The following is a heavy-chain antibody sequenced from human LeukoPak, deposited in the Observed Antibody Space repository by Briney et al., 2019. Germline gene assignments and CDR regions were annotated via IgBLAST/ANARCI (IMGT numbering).Heavy chain of an antibody. CDR3: AKGSPQYYFDY. CDR2: SGHGGDT. CDR1: GFTFSTYA. V-gene: IGHV3-23*01. Sequence: GGSLRLSCAASGFTFSTYAMYWVRQAPGKGLEWVSASGHGGDTYYADSVKGRFTISRDISKNTLYLQMNGLRAEDTAVYYCAKGSPQYYFDYWGQGTLVTVSS. D-gene: IGHD6-19*01. J-gene: IGHJ4*02.